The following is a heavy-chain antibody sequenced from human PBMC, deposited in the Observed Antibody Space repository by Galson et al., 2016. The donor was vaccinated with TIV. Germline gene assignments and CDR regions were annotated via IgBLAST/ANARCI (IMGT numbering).Heavy chain of an antibody. CDR2: ISYDGSNE. D-gene: IGHD3-22*01. Sequence: SLRLSCAASGFTFSSYDMHWVRQAPGKGLEWVAVISYDGSNENYADSVKGRFTVSRGNSENTLYLQMNSLRAEDTAVYYCAKEAGSGYYYVDAFDIWGKGTVVTVAS. V-gene: IGHV3-30*18. CDR3: AKEAGSGYYYVDAFDI. CDR1: GFTFSSYD. J-gene: IGHJ3*02.